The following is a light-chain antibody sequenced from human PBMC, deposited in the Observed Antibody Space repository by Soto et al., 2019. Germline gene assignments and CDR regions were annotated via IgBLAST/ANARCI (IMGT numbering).Light chain of an antibody. Sequence: QSVLTQPPSASVSLGASVTLTCTLSSGYSNDKVDWYQQRPGKGPRYVMRVGTGGIVGSKGDGIPDRFPVLGSGLNRYLTIKNIQEEDESDYHCGADHGSGSNFVHREVFGGGTKLTVL. V-gene: IGLV9-49*01. CDR1: SGYSNDK. J-gene: IGLJ2*01. CDR2: VGTGGIVG. CDR3: GADHGSGSNFVHREV.